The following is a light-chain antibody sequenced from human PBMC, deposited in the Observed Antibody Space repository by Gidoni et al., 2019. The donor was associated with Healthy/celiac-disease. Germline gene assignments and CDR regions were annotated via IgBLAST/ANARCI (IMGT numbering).Light chain of an antibody. Sequence: IVLTQSPATLSVSPGERATLSCRASQSVSSNLAWYQQKPGQAPRLLIYGASTRATGSPARFSGSGSGTEFTLTISSLQSEDFAVYYCQQYNNWPQTFGQXTKVEIK. CDR3: QQYNNWPQT. CDR2: GAS. V-gene: IGKV3-15*01. CDR1: QSVSSN. J-gene: IGKJ1*01.